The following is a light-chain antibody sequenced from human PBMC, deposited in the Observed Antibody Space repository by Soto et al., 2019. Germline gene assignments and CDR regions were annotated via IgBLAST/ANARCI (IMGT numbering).Light chain of an antibody. Sequence: QAVVTQPPSASGTPGQRVTISCSGSSSNIGSNTVNWYQQLPGTAPKLLIYSTNLRPSGVPDRFSGSKSGTSASLAISGLRAEDEGHYYCASWDVSLSGWVFGGGTKLTVL. CDR2: STN. CDR3: ASWDVSLSGWV. V-gene: IGLV1-44*01. J-gene: IGLJ3*02. CDR1: SSNIGSNT.